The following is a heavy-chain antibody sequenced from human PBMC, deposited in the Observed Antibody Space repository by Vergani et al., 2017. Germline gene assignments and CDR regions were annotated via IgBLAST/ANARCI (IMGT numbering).Heavy chain of an antibody. CDR1: GFTFDDYA. Sequence: EVQLVESGGGLVKPGGSLRLSCAASGFTFDDYAMHWVRQAPGKGLEWVSLISWDGGSTYYADSVKGRFTISRDNSKNSLYLQMNSLRAEDTALYYCAKDIATGPPPGYFDYWGQGTLVTVSS. CDR2: ISWDGGST. V-gene: IGHV3-43D*03. J-gene: IGHJ4*02. CDR3: AKDIATGPPPGYFDY. D-gene: IGHD3-10*01.